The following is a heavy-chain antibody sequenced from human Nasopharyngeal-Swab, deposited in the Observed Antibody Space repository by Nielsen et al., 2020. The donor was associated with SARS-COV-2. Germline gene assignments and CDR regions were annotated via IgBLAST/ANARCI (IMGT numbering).Heavy chain of an antibody. Sequence: SVKVSCKASGYTFTGYYMHWVRQAPGQGLEWMGWINPNSGGTNYAQKFQGRVTMTRDTSISTAYMELSRLRSDDTAVYYCASTPSGYSSSWPFDYWGQGTLVTVSS. D-gene: IGHD6-13*01. CDR3: ASTPSGYSSSWPFDY. V-gene: IGHV1-2*02. CDR2: INPNSGGT. CDR1: GYTFTGYY. J-gene: IGHJ4*02.